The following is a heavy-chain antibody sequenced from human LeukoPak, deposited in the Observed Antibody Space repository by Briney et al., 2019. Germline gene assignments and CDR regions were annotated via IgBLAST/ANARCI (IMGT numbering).Heavy chain of an antibody. CDR3: ARCALGVWADNYYMDV. CDR2: ISSSGSYM. D-gene: IGHD3-16*01. V-gene: IGHV3-21*01. J-gene: IGHJ6*03. CDR1: ESLKGYA. Sequence: PGGSLRLSCSASESLKGYAMSWVRQAPGMGLEWVASISSSGSYMYYADSVKGRFIISRDNAKKSLSLEMNSLTSQDTATYYCARCALGVWADNYYMDVWGTGTTVIVSS.